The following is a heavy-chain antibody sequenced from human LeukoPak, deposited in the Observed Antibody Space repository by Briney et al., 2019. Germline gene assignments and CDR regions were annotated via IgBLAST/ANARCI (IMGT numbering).Heavy chain of an antibody. V-gene: IGHV3-48*04. CDR2: IGSSSGTI. D-gene: IGHD5-24*01. CDR1: GFTFSSYS. CDR3: ARGPKWLSPPGFPDY. J-gene: IGHJ4*02. Sequence: GGSLRLSCAASGFTFSSYSMNWVRQAPGKGLEYISYIGSSSGTIYYADSVKGQFTISRDNAKNSLYLQMNSLSAEDTAVYYCARGPKWLSPPGFPDYWGQGTLVTVSS.